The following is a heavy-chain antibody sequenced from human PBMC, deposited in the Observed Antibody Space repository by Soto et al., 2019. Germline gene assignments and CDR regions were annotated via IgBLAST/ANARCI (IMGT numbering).Heavy chain of an antibody. V-gene: IGHV4-39*07. Sequence: SETLSVTCTVSGGSISSSSYYWGWIRQPPGKGLEWIGSIYYSGSTYYNPSLKSRVTISVDTSKNQFSLKLSSMTAADTAVYYCARSPYYYGSGSYYDYWGQGTLVSVSS. CDR2: IYYSGST. CDR1: GGSISSSSYY. CDR3: ARSPYYYGSGSYYDY. D-gene: IGHD3-10*01. J-gene: IGHJ4*02.